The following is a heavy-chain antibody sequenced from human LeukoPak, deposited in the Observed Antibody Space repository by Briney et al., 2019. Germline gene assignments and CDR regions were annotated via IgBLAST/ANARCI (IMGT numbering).Heavy chain of an antibody. CDR3: ARGRGGDGYNWLCYFDY. CDR2: ISYDGSNK. V-gene: IGHV3-30-3*01. D-gene: IGHD5-24*01. J-gene: IGHJ4*02. CDR1: GFTFSSYA. Sequence: GGSLRLSCAASGFTFSSYAMHWVRQAPGKGLEWVAVISYDGSNKYYADSVKGRFTISRDDSKNTLYLQMNSLRSEDTAVYYCARGRGGDGYNWLCYFDYWGQGTLVTVSS.